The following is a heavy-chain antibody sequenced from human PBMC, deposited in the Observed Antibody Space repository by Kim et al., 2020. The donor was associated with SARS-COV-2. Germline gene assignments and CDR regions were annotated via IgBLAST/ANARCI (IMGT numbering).Heavy chain of an antibody. J-gene: IGHJ4*02. V-gene: IGHV4-34*01. CDR3: ARGQKARMTFGY. Sequence: SETLSLTCAVYGGSFSGYYWSWIRQPPGKGLEWIGEINHSGSTNYNPSLKSRVTISVDTSKNQFSLKLSSVTAADTAVYYCARGQKARMTFGYWGQGTLVTVSS. CDR2: INHSGST. D-gene: IGHD2-15*01. CDR1: GGSFSGYY.